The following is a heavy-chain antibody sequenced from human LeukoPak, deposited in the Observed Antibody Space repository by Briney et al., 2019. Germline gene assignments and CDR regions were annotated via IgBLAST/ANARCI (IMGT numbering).Heavy chain of an antibody. D-gene: IGHD5-18*01. CDR1: GFSFSSHE. J-gene: IGHJ3*01. Sequence: GGSLRLSCAASGFSFSSHEMNWVRQAPGKGLEWVSYIGGSSRGNAITYADSVKGRFTISRDNAENSLHLQMNSLRVEDTAVYFCVSETYASEYNAFDVWGQGTMVTVSS. CDR3: VSETYASEYNAFDV. CDR2: IGGSSRGNAI. V-gene: IGHV3-48*03.